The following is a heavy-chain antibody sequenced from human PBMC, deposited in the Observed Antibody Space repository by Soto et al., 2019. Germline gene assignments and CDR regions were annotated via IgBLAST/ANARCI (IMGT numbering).Heavy chain of an antibody. CDR2: IKQDGSEK. CDR1: GFTFSSYW. D-gene: IGHD3-3*01. CDR3: ARDAGNYDFWSGYRQSFDY. J-gene: IGHJ4*02. V-gene: IGHV3-7*01. Sequence: EVQLVESGGGLVQPGGSLRLSCAASGFTFSSYWMSWVRQAPGKGLEWVANIKQDGSEKYYVDSVKGRFTISRDNAKNSLYLQMNSLRAEDTAVYYCARDAGNYDFWSGYRQSFDYWGQGTLVTVSS.